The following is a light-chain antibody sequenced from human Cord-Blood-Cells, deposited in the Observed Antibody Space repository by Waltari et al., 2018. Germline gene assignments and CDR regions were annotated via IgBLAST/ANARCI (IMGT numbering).Light chain of an antibody. CDR1: QSVRSY. CDR3: QQRSNWYT. J-gene: IGKJ2*01. CDR2: DAS. Sequence: EIVLTQSPATLSLSPGERSTLSCRASQSVRSYLAWYQQKPGQAPRLLIYDASNRATGIPAMFSGGGSGTAFTLTISSLEPEDFAVYYCQQRSNWYTFGQGTKLEIK. V-gene: IGKV3-11*01.